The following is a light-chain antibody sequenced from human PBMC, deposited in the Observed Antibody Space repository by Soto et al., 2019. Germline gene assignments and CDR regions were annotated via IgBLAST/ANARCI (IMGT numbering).Light chain of an antibody. J-gene: IGKJ1*01. V-gene: IGKV1-5*01. Sequence: DIQMTQSTSTLAASVGNRVTITCRASQSISSWLAWYQQKPGKAPKLLIYDASSLESGVPSRFSGSGSGTEFTLTISSLQPDDFATFYCQQYKSYPSTFGQGTKVDIK. CDR3: QQYKSYPST. CDR1: QSISSW. CDR2: DAS.